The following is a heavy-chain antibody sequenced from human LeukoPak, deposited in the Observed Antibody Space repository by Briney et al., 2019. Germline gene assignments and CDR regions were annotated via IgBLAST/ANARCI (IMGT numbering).Heavy chain of an antibody. J-gene: IGHJ6*03. CDR1: GFTFSSYW. Sequence: GGSLRLSCAASGFTFSSYWMHWVRQAPGKGLVWVSRINTDGSSTSYADSVKGRFTISRDNAKNSLYLQMNSLRAEDTAVYYCARVWGGLGNCSSTSCSLGYYMDVWGKGTTVTVSS. D-gene: IGHD2-2*01. V-gene: IGHV3-74*01. CDR3: ARVWGGLGNCSSTSCSLGYYMDV. CDR2: INTDGSST.